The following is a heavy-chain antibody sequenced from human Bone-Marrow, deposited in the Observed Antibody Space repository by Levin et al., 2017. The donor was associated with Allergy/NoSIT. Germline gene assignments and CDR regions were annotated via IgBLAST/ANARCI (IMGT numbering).Heavy chain of an antibody. D-gene: IGHD3-22*01. CDR1: GGTFSSFA. V-gene: IGHV1-69*13. CDR2: IIPISYIT. CDR3: ARANHADSSGYYYIY. J-gene: IGHJ4*02. Sequence: SVKVSCKTSGGTFSSFAVNWVRQAPGQGLEWVGGIIPISYITNYAQKFYGRVIFTADESTSTVYMELSSLRSEDTAVYYCARANHADSSGYYYIYWGQGTLVTVSS.